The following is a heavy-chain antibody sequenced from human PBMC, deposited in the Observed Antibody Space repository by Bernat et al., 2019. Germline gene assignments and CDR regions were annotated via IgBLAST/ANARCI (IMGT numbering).Heavy chain of an antibody. J-gene: IGHJ4*02. D-gene: IGHD1-26*01. CDR1: GFTFDDYA. CDR3: AKDIGGGRWELGNYFDY. Sequence: EVQLVESGGGLVQPGRSLRLSCAASGFTFDDYAMHWVRQAPGKDLEWVSGISWNSGSIGYADSVKGRFTISRDNAKNSLYLQMNSLRAEDTALYYCAKDIGGGRWELGNYFDYWGQGTLVTVSS. V-gene: IGHV3-9*01. CDR2: ISWNSGSI.